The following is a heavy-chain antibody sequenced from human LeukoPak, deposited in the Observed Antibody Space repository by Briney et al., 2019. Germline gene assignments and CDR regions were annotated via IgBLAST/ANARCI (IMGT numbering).Heavy chain of an antibody. J-gene: IGHJ5*02. CDR2: IYYSGST. D-gene: IGHD6-13*01. CDR1: GGSISSSSYY. V-gene: IGHV4-39*07. CDR3: ARGAGSSWYLDWFDP. Sequence: SETLSLTCTVSGGSISSSSYYWGWIRQPPGKGLEWIGSIYYSGSTYYNPSLKSRVTISVDTSKNQFSLKLSSVTAADTAAYYCARGAGSSWYLDWFDPWGQGTLVTVSS.